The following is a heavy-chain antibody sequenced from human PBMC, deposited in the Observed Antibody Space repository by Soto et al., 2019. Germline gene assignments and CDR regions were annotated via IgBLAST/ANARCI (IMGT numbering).Heavy chain of an antibody. Sequence: EVQLVESGGDMVQPGRSLKLSCVGSGYCFEDYSMHWVRQAPGKGLEWVSGISWNGNFTGYADSVKGRFTISRDNAKNSLFLQMRSLRLEDTALYYCVGGSWFDWGQGTLVTVSS. J-gene: IGHJ4*02. D-gene: IGHD2-15*01. V-gene: IGHV3-9*01. CDR1: GYCFEDYS. CDR3: VGGSWFD. CDR2: ISWNGNFT.